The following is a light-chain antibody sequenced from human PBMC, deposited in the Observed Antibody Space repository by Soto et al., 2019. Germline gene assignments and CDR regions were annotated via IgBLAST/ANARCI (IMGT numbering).Light chain of an antibody. Sequence: QSVLTQPCSLSGSPGQSVTISCTGPTIGAHSFVSWYQDRPDKVPKLLIYDVSQRPSGIPDRFSGSRSANTASLTISGLQADDAAAYYCCSYTGNKVFVFGTGTKVTV. CDR1: TIGAHSF. V-gene: IGLV2-11*01. J-gene: IGLJ1*01. CDR2: DVS. CDR3: CSYTGNKVFV.